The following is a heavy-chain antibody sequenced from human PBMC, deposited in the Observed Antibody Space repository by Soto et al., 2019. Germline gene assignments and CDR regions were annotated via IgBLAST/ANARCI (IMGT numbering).Heavy chain of an antibody. V-gene: IGHV1-69*12. CDR2: ITPFFGTA. CDR3: AQTLGSAVAGPGRFDL. J-gene: IGHJ2*01. D-gene: IGHD6-19*01. CDR1: GGTFSNYA. Sequence: QVQLVQSGAEVKKPGSSVKVSCKASGGTFSNYAISWVRQAPGQGLEWMGGITPFFGTANYAQKFQGRVTINADESMSTAYMELSRLRSEDTAVYYCAQTLGSAVAGPGRFDLWGRGTLVTVSS.